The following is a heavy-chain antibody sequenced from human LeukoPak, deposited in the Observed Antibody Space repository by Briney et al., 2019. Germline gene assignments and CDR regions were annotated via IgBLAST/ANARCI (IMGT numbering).Heavy chain of an antibody. D-gene: IGHD3-22*01. J-gene: IGHJ4*02. V-gene: IGHV3-23*01. CDR3: AKQAYDSPRTDFDY. Sequence: GGSLRLSYAASGLTFSRYAMSWVRQAPGKGLEWVSGVSTSGGSTYYADSVKGRFTISRDNSKNTLHLQMNSLRAEDTAIYYCAKQAYDSPRTDFDYWGQGTLVTVSS. CDR2: VSTSGGST. CDR1: GLTFSRYA.